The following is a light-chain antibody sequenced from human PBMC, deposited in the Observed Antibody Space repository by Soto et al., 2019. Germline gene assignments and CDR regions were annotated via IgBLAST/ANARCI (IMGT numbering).Light chain of an antibody. V-gene: IGKV1-39*01. Sequence: DIQMTQSPSSLSASVGDRVTITCRASQSISSYLTWYQQKPGKAPKLLIYAASSLHSGVPSRFSGSGSGTDFTLTISSLQPQDFASDYCQQRHSTLRLHTFGQGTKLEIK. CDR1: QSISSY. CDR2: AAS. CDR3: QQRHSTLRLHT. J-gene: IGKJ2*01.